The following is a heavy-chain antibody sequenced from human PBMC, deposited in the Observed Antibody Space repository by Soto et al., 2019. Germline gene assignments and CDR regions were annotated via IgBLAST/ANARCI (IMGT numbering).Heavy chain of an antibody. CDR3: AREGTRSWLNWFDP. V-gene: IGHV3-48*02. CDR1: GFTFSSYS. J-gene: IGHJ5*02. D-gene: IGHD6-13*01. CDR2: ISSSSSTI. Sequence: EVPLVESGGGLVQPGGSLRLSCAASGFTFSSYSMNWVRQAPGKGLEWVSYISSSSSTIYYADSVKGRFTISRDNAKNALYLQMNSLRDEDTAVYYCAREGTRSWLNWFDPWGQGTLVTVSS.